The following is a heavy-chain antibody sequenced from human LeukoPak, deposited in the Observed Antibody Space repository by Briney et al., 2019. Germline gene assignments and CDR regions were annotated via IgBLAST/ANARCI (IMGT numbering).Heavy chain of an antibody. CDR2: IYYSGST. CDR1: GGSISNSGYY. Sequence: SETLSLTCTVSGGSISNSGYYWGWIRQPPGKGLEWFGSIYYSGSTYYNPSLKSRVTISVDTSKNQFSLKLSSVTAPDTAVYYCARHLSSSSGYFDSWGQGTLVTVS. V-gene: IGHV4-39*01. CDR3: ARHLSSSSGYFDS. D-gene: IGHD6-6*01. J-gene: IGHJ4*02.